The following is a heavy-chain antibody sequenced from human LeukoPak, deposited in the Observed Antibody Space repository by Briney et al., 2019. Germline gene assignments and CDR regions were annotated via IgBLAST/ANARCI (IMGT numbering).Heavy chain of an antibody. J-gene: IGHJ5*02. V-gene: IGHV3-48*01. D-gene: IGHD1-26*01. CDR3: ASHGASGSYGWFDP. CDR2: ISSSSSTI. CDR1: GFTFSSYS. Sequence: GGSLRLSCAAPGFTFSSYSMNWVRQAPGKGLEWVSYISSSSSTIYYADSVKGRFTISRDNAKNSLYLQMNSLRAEDTAVYYCASHGASGSYGWFDPWGQGTLVTVSS.